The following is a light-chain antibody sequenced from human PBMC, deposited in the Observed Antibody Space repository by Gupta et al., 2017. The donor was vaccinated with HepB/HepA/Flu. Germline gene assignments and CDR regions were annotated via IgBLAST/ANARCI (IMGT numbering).Light chain of an antibody. Sequence: QSVLTQPPSASGTPGQRVTISCSGSSSNIGSNYVYWYQQLPGTAPKLLIYRNNQRPSGVPDRFSGSKSGTSASLAISGLRAEDEADDYCAAWEDSLSGVFGGGNKLTGL. V-gene: IGLV1-47*01. CDR3: AAWEDSLSGV. CDR1: SSNIGSNY. J-gene: IGLJ2*01. CDR2: RNN.